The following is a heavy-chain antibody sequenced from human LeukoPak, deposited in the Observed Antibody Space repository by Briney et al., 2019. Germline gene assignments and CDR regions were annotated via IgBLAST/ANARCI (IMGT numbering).Heavy chain of an antibody. CDR2: IYQSGSGSS. V-gene: IGHV4-39*02. J-gene: IGHJ4*02. CDR1: GGSIISTNYY. CDR3: ASTLRFLPYRRFDY. Sequence: SETLSLTCSVSGGSIISTNYYWGWIRQPPGKGLEWIGSIYQSGSGSSYYNPSLKSRVTISGDTSKNHFFLRLSPVTAADTAVYYCASTLRFLPYRRFDYWGQGTLVTVPS. D-gene: IGHD3-3*01.